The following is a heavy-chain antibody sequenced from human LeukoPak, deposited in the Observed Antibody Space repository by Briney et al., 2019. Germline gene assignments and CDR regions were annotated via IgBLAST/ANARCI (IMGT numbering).Heavy chain of an antibody. CDR1: GGSISSYY. Sequence: SETLSLTCTVSGGSISSYYWSWIRQPPGKGLEWIGYIYYSGSTNYNPSLKSRVTISVDTSKNQFSLKLSSVTAADTAVYFCVRGVSNDWYFDLWGSGTLVSISS. V-gene: IGHV4-59*12. J-gene: IGHJ2*01. CDR3: VRGVSNDWYFDL. D-gene: IGHD3-3*01. CDR2: IYYSGST.